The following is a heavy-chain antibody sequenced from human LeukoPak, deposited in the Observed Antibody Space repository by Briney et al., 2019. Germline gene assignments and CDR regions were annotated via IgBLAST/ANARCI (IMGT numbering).Heavy chain of an antibody. CDR2: ISSSSSYI. CDR1: GFTFSSYS. J-gene: IGHJ4*02. CDR3: ARMLSSSGSRSVGY. Sequence: PGGPLRLSCAASGFTFSSYSMNWVRQAPGKGLEWVSSISSSSSYIYYADSVKGRFTISRDNAKNSLYLQMNSLRAEDTAVYYCARMLSSSGSRSVGYWGQGTLVTVSS. V-gene: IGHV3-21*01. D-gene: IGHD3-22*01.